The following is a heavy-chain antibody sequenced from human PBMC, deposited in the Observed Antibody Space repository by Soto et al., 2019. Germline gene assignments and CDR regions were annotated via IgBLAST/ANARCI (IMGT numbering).Heavy chain of an antibody. CDR2: ISYDGSNK. CDR3: AKDGWSGSYSY. J-gene: IGHJ4*02. Sequence: VQLVESGGGVVQPGRSLRLSCAASGFTFSSYGMHWVRQAPGKGLEWVAVISYDGSNKYYADSVKGRFTISRDNSKNTLYLQMNSLRAEDTAVYYCAKDGWSGSYSYWGQGTLVTVSS. D-gene: IGHD1-26*01. V-gene: IGHV3-30*18. CDR1: GFTFSSYG.